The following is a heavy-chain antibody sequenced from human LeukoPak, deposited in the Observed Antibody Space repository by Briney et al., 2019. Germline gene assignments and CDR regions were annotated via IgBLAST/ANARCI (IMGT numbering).Heavy chain of an antibody. V-gene: IGHV3-23*01. D-gene: IGHD2/OR15-2a*01. CDR3: SNGIYDRSY. Sequence: AGGSPRLSCAASGFSFSNFAMSWVRQAPGKGLEWVSALGTDRSTFYTDSVRGRFTVSRDNAKNTLYLQMNSLRAEDTAVYYCSNGIYDRSYWGQGTQVTVSS. J-gene: IGHJ4*02. CDR1: GFSFSNFA. CDR2: LGTDRST.